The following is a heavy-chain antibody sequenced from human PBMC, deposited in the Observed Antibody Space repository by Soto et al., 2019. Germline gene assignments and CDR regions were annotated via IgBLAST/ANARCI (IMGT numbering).Heavy chain of an antibody. J-gene: IGHJ6*02. V-gene: IGHV1-18*04. CDR2: ISAYNGNT. Sequence: ASVKVSCTASGYTFTSYGISWVRQAPGQGLEWMGWISAYNGNTNYAQKLQGRVTMTTDTSTSTAYMELRSLRSDDTAVYYCARDPIAVAGTYYYGMDVWGQGTTVTVSS. D-gene: IGHD6-19*01. CDR3: ARDPIAVAGTYYYGMDV. CDR1: GYTFTSYG.